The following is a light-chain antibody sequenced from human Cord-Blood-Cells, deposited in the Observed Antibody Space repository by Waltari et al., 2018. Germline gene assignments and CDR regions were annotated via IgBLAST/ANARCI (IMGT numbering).Light chain of an antibody. Sequence: DIQMTQSPSSLSASVGDRVTITCRASQSISSYLNWYQQKPGKAPKLLIYAASSLQSGGPARFSGSGSATDFTLTISSLQPEYFATYYCQQSYSTPYTFGQGTKLEIK. CDR3: QQSYSTPYT. V-gene: IGKV1-39*01. CDR1: QSISSY. J-gene: IGKJ2*01. CDR2: AAS.